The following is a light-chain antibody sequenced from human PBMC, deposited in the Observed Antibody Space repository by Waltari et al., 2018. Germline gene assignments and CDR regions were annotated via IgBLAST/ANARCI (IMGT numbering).Light chain of an antibody. Sequence: EIVLTQSPATLSLSPGERATLSCRASPSVSSYLAWYQQKPGQAPRLLIYDASNRATGIPARFSGSWSGTDFTLTISSLEPEDFAVYYCQQRSNWPPSITFGQGTRLEIK. J-gene: IGKJ5*01. V-gene: IGKV3-11*01. CDR1: PSVSSY. CDR2: DAS. CDR3: QQRSNWPPSIT.